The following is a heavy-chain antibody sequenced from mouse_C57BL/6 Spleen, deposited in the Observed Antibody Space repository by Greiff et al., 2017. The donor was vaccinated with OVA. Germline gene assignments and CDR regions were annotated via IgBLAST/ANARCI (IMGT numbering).Heavy chain of an antibody. D-gene: IGHD2-5*01. J-gene: IGHJ4*01. CDR2: IDPSDSYT. CDR1: GYTFTSYW. V-gene: IGHV1-50*01. Sequence: QVQLKQPGAELVKPGASVKLSCKASGYTFTSYWMQWVKQRPGQGLEWIGEIDPSDSYTNYNQKFKGKATLTVDTSSSTAYMQLSSLTSEDSAVYYCARSLYSNYVNYAMDYWGQGTSVTVSS. CDR3: ARSLYSNYVNYAMDY.